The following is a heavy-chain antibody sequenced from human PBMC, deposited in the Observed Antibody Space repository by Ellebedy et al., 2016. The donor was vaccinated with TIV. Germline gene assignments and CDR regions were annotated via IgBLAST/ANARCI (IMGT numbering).Heavy chain of an antibody. D-gene: IGHD6-13*01. Sequence: AASVKVSCKASGYTFTGYYMHWVRQAPGQGLEWMGWINPNSGGTNYAQKFQGWVTMTRGTSISTAYMELSRLRSDDTAVYYCARDQIAAAGTRGYFDLWGRGTLVTVSS. CDR1: GYTFTGYY. V-gene: IGHV1-2*04. CDR2: INPNSGGT. J-gene: IGHJ2*01. CDR3: ARDQIAAAGTRGYFDL.